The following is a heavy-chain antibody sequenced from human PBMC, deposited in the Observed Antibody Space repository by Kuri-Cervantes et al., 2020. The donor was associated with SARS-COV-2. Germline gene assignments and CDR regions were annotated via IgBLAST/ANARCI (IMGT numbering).Heavy chain of an antibody. J-gene: IGHJ3*01. Sequence: GGSLRLSCAASGFTFSSYGRHWVRQAPGKGLEWVAVICYDGSNKYYADSVKGLFTISRDNSKNTLYLQMNSLRAEYTAVHYCARVMYGDYPGHHDTFDVWGQGTMVTVSS. D-gene: IGHD4-17*01. CDR2: ICYDGSNK. CDR3: ARVMYGDYPGHHDTFDV. V-gene: IGHV3-33*08. CDR1: GFTFSSYG.